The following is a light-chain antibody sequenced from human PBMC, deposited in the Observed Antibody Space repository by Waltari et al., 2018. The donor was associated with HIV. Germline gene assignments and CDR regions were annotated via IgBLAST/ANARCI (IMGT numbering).Light chain of an antibody. CDR1: QSVSSD. CDR2: GAS. Sequence: EIVMTQSPATLSVSPGERATLSCRASQSVSSDLAWYQQKPGQAPRLLIHGASTRATGIPARFSGSGSGTEFTLTISSLQSEDLAVYYCQKYNYWPPYTFGQGTKVEIK. CDR3: QKYNYWPPYT. V-gene: IGKV3-15*01. J-gene: IGKJ2*01.